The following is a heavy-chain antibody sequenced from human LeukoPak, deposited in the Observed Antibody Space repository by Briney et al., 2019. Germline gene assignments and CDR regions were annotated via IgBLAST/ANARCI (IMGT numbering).Heavy chain of an antibody. J-gene: IGHJ6*03. CDR2: FLYSGSA. CDR3: ARHCSTTTCQYYYYHMDV. Sequence: PSETLSLTCTVSGGSLNPYYWSWIRQVPGKGLEWLGYFLYSGSANYNPSLKSRISISVDTSKKQISLTLTSVTAADTAVYYCARHCSTTTCQYYYYHMDVWGKGTTVTVSS. CDR1: GGSLNPYY. V-gene: IGHV4-59*08. D-gene: IGHD2-2*01.